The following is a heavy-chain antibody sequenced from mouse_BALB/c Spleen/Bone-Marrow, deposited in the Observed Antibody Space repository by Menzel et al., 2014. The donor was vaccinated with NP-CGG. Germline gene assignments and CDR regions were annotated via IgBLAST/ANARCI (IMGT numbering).Heavy chain of an antibody. CDR2: SRNKANVYTT. Sequence: EVKVVESGGGLVQPGGSLRLSCATSGFTFSDFYMEWVRQPPGKRLEWIAASRNKANVYTTEYSASVKGRFIVSRDTSQNSLYLQMNALRAEDTAIYYCARNPRWLLAMDYWGQGTSVTVSS. CDR3: ARNPRWLLAMDY. J-gene: IGHJ4*01. V-gene: IGHV7-1*02. CDR1: GFTFSDFY. D-gene: IGHD2-3*01.